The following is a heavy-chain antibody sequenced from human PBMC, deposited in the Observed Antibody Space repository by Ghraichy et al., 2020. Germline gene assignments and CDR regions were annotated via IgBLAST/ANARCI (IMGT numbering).Heavy chain of an antibody. D-gene: IGHD2-15*01. CDR2: IIPILGIA. J-gene: IGHJ6*02. V-gene: IGHV1-69*04. CDR3: ARNGIGYCSGGSCYNYYGMDV. CDR1: GGTFSSYA. Sequence: SVKVSCKASGGTFSSYAISWVRQAPGQGLEWMGRIIPILGIANYAQKFQGRVTITADKSTSTAYMELSSLRSEDTAVYYCARNGIGYCSGGSCYNYYGMDVWGQVTTVTVSS.